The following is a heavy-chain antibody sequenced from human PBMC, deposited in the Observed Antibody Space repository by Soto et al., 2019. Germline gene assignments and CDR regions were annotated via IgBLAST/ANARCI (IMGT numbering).Heavy chain of an antibody. CDR3: AAAYDSSGTHYYYYDMDV. V-gene: IGHV1-58*01. J-gene: IGHJ6*02. CDR1: GFTFTSSA. CDR2: IVVGSGNT. Sequence: SVKVSCKASGFTFTSSAVQWVRQARGQRLEWIGWIVVGSGNTNYAQKFQERVTITRDMSTSTAYMELSSLRSEDTAVYYCAAAYDSSGTHYYYYDMDVWGQGTTVTVSS. D-gene: IGHD3-22*01.